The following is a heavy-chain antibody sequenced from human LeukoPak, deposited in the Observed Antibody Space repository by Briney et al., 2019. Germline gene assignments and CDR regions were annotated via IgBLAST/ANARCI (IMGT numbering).Heavy chain of an antibody. Sequence: SETLSLTCNVSGGSINYYYWSWIRQPPGKGLEWIGHIYYTGSTNYNPSLKSRVTISIDTSKNQFSLKLTSVTATDTAVYFCARDHPTGSSLDVWGQGTTVTVSS. CDR2: IYYTGST. V-gene: IGHV4-59*13. CDR3: ARDHPTGSSLDV. CDR1: GGSINYYY. D-gene: IGHD1-1*01. J-gene: IGHJ6*02.